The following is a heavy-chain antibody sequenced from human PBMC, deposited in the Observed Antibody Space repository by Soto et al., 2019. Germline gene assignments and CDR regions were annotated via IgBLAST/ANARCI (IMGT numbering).Heavy chain of an antibody. J-gene: IGHJ4*02. CDR1: GYTFTSYG. CDR2: ISAYNGNT. V-gene: IGHV1-18*01. D-gene: IGHD3-16*02. Sequence: QVQLVQSGAEVKKPGASVKVSCKASGYTFTSYGISWVRQAPEQGLEWMGWISAYNGNTNYAQKLQGRVTMTTDTSTSTAYMELRSLRSDDTAVYYCARDAGAGTDYIWGSYRPFDYWGQGTLVTVSS. CDR3: ARDAGAGTDYIWGSYRPFDY.